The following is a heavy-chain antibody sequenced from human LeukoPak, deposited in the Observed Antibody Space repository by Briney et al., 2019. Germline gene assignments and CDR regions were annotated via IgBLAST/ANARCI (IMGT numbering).Heavy chain of an antibody. D-gene: IGHD6-19*01. Sequence: RRSLRLSCAASGFTFSSDSMNWVRQAPGKGLEWVSSISSSSSYIYYADSVKGRFTISRDNAKNSLYLQMNSLRAEDTAVYYCARIGYSSGSVDYWGQGTPVTVSS. CDR1: GFTFSSDS. CDR3: ARIGYSSGSVDY. CDR2: ISSSSSYI. J-gene: IGHJ4*02. V-gene: IGHV3-21*01.